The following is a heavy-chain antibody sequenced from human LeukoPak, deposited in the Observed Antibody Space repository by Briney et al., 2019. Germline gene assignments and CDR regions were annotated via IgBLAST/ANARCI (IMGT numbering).Heavy chain of an antibody. D-gene: IGHD3-10*01. J-gene: IGHJ4*02. CDR2: IYYSGST. CDR3: ARTRYYYNSRSYGAPYYFDY. V-gene: IGHV4-39*01. Sequence: SETLSLTCAVSGGSISSNSYYWSWIRQPPVKGLEWIGSIYYSGSTYYNPSLKSRVTISVDTSKNQFSLKLSSVTAADTAVYYCARTRYYYNSRSYGAPYYFDYWGQGTLVTVSS. CDR1: GGSISSNSYY.